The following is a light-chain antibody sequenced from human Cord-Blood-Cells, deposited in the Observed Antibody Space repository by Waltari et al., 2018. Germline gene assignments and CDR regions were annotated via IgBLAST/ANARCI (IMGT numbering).Light chain of an antibody. V-gene: IGKV4-1*01. J-gene: IGKJ1*01. Sequence: DIVMTQSPDSLAATPGERATLNCKSRQSVLYSSNNKNYLAWYQQKPGQPPKLLIYWASTRESGVPDRFSGSGSGTDFTLTISSLQAEDVAVYYCQQYYSTPPTFGQGTKVEIK. CDR3: QQYYSTPPT. CDR2: WAS. CDR1: QSVLYSSNNKNY.